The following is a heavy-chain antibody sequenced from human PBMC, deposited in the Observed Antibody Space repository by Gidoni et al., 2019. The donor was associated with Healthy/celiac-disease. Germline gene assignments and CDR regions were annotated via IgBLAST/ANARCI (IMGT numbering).Heavy chain of an antibody. V-gene: IGHV3-53*04. Sequence: EVQLVESGGGLVQPGGSLRLSCAASGLTVSSNYMSWVRQAPGKGLEWVSVIYSGGSTYYADSVKGRFTISRHNSKNTLYLQMNSLRAEDTAVYYCARQYYYDSSGYYYFDYWGQGTLVTVSS. J-gene: IGHJ4*02. CDR1: GLTVSSNY. CDR3: ARQYYYDSSGYYYFDY. D-gene: IGHD3-22*01. CDR2: IYSGGST.